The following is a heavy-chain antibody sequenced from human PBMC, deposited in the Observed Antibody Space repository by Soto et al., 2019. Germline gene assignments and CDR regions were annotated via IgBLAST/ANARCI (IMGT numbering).Heavy chain of an antibody. CDR3: AKDYGWFGGEPSFDY. V-gene: IGHV3-23*01. CDR1: GFTFSSYA. CDR2: ISGSGGST. Sequence: EVQLLESGGGLVQPGGSLRLSCAASGFTFSSYAMSWVRQAPGKGLEWVSAISGSGGSTYYADSVKGRFTISRDNSKNTLYLQMHSLRAEDTAVYYCAKDYGWFGGEPSFDYWGQGTLVTVSS. J-gene: IGHJ4*02. D-gene: IGHD3-10*01.